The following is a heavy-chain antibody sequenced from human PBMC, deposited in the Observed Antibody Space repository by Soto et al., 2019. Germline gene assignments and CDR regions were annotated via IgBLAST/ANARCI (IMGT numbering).Heavy chain of an antibody. CDR1: GGSFSGYY. D-gene: IGHD2-21*02. CDR3: ARTYGGNSFDY. J-gene: IGHJ4*02. CDR2: IRHSGST. V-gene: IGHV4-34*01. Sequence: QVQLQQWGAGLLKPSETLSLTCAVYGGSFSGYYWSWIRQPPGKGLEWIGEIRHSGSTNYNPSLKSRVTISVDTCKNQFSLKLSSVTAADTAVYYCARTYGGNSFDYWGQGTLVTVPS.